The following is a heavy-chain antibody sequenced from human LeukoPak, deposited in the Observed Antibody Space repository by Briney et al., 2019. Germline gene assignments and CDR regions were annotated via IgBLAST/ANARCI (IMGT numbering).Heavy chain of an antibody. J-gene: IGHJ4*02. CDR2: IYYSGST. CDR3: AREGLRSGFDY. Sequence: SETLSLTCTVSGGSISSSSYYWGWIRQPPGKGLEWIGSIYYSGSTYYKSSLKSRVTVSVGTSKNPFSLKLSSVTAADTAVYYCAREGLRSGFDYWGQGTLVTVSS. V-gene: IGHV4-39*07. CDR1: GGSISSSSYY. D-gene: IGHD4-17*01.